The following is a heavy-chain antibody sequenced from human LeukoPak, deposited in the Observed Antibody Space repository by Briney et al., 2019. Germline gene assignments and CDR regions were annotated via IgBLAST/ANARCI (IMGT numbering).Heavy chain of an antibody. D-gene: IGHD3-3*01. J-gene: IGHJ4*02. V-gene: IGHV3-23*01. Sequence: GGSLRLSCAASGFTFNNYAMTWVRQAPGKGLEWVSAISGSGGSTYYADSVKGRFTISRDNSKNTLYLQMNSLRAEDTAVYYCAKVGIFAPIYYFDYWGQGTLVTVSS. CDR3: AKVGIFAPIYYFDY. CDR1: GFTFNNYA. CDR2: ISGSGGST.